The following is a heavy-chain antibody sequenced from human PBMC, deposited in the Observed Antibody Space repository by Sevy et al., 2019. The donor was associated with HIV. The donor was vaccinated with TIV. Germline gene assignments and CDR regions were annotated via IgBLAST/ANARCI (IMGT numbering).Heavy chain of an antibody. D-gene: IGHD3-10*01. CDR1: GYTFTSYG. CDR3: ARDSYGSGSSADYYHYGMDV. Sequence: ASVKVSCKASGYTFTSYGISWVRQAPGQGLEWMGWISAYNGNTNYAQKLQGRVTMTTDTSTSTAYMELRSLRSDDTAVHYCARDSYGSGSSADYYHYGMDVWGQGTTVTVSS. V-gene: IGHV1-18*01. CDR2: ISAYNGNT. J-gene: IGHJ6*02.